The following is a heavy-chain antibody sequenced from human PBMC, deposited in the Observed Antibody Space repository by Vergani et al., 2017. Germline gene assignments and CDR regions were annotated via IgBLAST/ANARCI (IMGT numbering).Heavy chain of an antibody. CDR2: INPSGGSK. CDR3: ARDGVEMATMAGQFDY. V-gene: IGHV1-46*01. Sequence: QVQLVQSGAEVKKPGASVKVSCKASGYPFTSYYMHWVRQAPGQGLEWMGIINPSGGSKSYAQKFQGRVTMTRDTSTHTVYMELSSLGSEDTAVYYCARDGVEMATMAGQFDYWGQGTLVTVSS. CDR1: GYPFTSYY. J-gene: IGHJ4*02. D-gene: IGHD5-24*01.